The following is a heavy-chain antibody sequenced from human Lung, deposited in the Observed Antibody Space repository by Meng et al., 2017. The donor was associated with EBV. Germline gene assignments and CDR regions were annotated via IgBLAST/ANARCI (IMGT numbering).Heavy chain of an antibody. CDR2: FVNYVDT. D-gene: IGHD1-26*01. CDR3: ARVEVGITSGDY. CDR1: GYTFGSYG. V-gene: IGHV1-18*01. Sequence: QVPLLQAGPGVQKPGASGGVSCKASGYTFGSYGICWVRQAPGQGLEWMGWFVNYVDTYPAPKFQGRVTMTTDTSTSTAYMELRSLRSDDTAVYYCARVEVGITSGDYWGQGTLVTVSS. J-gene: IGHJ4*02.